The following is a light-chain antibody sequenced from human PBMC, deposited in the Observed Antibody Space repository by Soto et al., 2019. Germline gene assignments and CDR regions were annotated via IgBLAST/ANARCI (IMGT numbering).Light chain of an antibody. J-gene: IGKJ1*01. CDR3: QQSYSTPRT. CDR1: QSISSY. Sequence: EIRMTQSPSSLSASVGDRVTITYRASQSISSYLNWYQQKPGKAPKLLIYAASSLQSGVPSRFSGSGSGTDFTLTISSLQPEDFATYYCQQSYSTPRTFGQGTRWIS. CDR2: AAS. V-gene: IGKV1-39*01.